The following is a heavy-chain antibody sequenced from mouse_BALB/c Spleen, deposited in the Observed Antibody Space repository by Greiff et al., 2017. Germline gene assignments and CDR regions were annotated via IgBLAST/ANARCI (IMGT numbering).Heavy chain of an antibody. Sequence: VQVVESGPDLVAPSQSLSITCTVSGFSLTSYGVHWVRQPPGKGLEWLVVIWSDGSTTYNSALKSRLSISKDNSKSQVFLKMNSLQTDDTAMYYCAREGYDGAWFAYWGQGTLVTVSA. CDR1: GFSLTSYG. CDR3: AREGYDGAWFAY. J-gene: IGHJ3*01. V-gene: IGHV2-6-2*01. CDR2: IWSDGST. D-gene: IGHD2-14*01.